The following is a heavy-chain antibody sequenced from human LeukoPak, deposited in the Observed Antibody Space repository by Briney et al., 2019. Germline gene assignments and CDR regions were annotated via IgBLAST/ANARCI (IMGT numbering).Heavy chain of an antibody. CDR1: GGTFSSYA. CDR3: ARDQKKYDSSGYDP. J-gene: IGHJ5*02. Sequence: SSVNVSCKASGGTFSSYAISGVRQAPGQGREWMGRIIPIFGVANYAQKFQGRVTITADKSTSTAYTEVSSLRSEDPGVYYCARDQKKYDSSGYDPWGQGTLVTVSS. V-gene: IGHV1-69*04. D-gene: IGHD3-22*01. CDR2: IIPIFGVA.